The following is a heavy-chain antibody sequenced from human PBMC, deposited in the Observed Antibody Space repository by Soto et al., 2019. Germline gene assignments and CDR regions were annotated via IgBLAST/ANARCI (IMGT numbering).Heavy chain of an antibody. CDR3: AKGRWESINATTKLDY. CDR1: GFTVSSYA. D-gene: IGHD1-20*01. J-gene: IGHJ4*02. CDR2: ISGSGGTT. V-gene: IGHV3-23*01. Sequence: EVQLLESRGGLVQPGGSLRLSCAAAGFTVSSYAVPWVRQAPGKRLQWVSTISGSGGTTYYADSVKGRFTMSRDNSKNTLYLQMNSLRAEDTAVYYCAKGRWESINATTKLDYWGQGSLVAVSS.